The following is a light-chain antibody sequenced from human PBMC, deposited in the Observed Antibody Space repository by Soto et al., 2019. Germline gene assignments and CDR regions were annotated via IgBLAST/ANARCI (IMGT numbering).Light chain of an antibody. V-gene: IGLV2-11*01. Sequence: QSALTQPRSVSGSPGQSVTISCTGTGSDVGGYNYVSWYQQHPGKAPKLMIYDVSKRPSGVPDRFSGSKSGNTASLTISGLQAEDEADYYCCSYAGSYTLWVFGTGTKVTVL. J-gene: IGLJ1*01. CDR3: CSYAGSYTLWV. CDR1: GSDVGGYNY. CDR2: DVS.